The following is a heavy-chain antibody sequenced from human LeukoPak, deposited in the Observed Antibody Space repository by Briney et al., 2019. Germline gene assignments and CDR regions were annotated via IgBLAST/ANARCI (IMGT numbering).Heavy chain of an antibody. CDR2: INLDGSEK. J-gene: IGHJ4*02. Sequence: AGGSLRLSCAASGFTFRNYWMSWVRQAPGKGLEGVANINLDGSEKYYVDSVKGRFTISRDNAKNSLYLRMTSLRAEDTAVYYCARDARVVIDYWGQGTLVTVSS. V-gene: IGHV3-7*01. CDR1: GFTFRNYW. D-gene: IGHD2-2*01. CDR3: ARDARVVIDY.